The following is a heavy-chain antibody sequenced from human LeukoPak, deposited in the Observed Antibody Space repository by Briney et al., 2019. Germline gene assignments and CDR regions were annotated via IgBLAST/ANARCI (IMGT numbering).Heavy chain of an antibody. CDR1: GFTFSSYA. CDR3: AKDSTDTAYVGITGTTEFDY. Sequence: GGSLRLSCSASGFTFSSYAMSWVRQAPGKGLEWVSAISGSGGSTYYADSVKGRFTIPRDNSKNTLYLQMNSLRAEDTAVYYCAKDSTDTAYVGITGTTEFDYWGQGTLVTVSS. V-gene: IGHV3-23*01. J-gene: IGHJ4*02. D-gene: IGHD1-20*01. CDR2: ISGSGGST.